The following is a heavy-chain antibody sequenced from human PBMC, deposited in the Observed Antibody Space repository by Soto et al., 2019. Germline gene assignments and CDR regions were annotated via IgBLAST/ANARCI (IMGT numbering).Heavy chain of an antibody. CDR1: GGSISSGGFS. CDR3: AREAGSGRPDWYFNL. D-gene: IGHD1-26*01. Sequence: QLQLQESGAGLVKPSQTLSLTCAVSGGSISSGGFSWSWIRQPPGKGLEWIGYIFPSGSTYYNPSLQSRVTISVDTSKHQFSLNMSSVAAADTAVYYCAREAGSGRPDWYFNLWGRGTLVTVSS. CDR2: IFPSGST. V-gene: IGHV4-30-2*01. J-gene: IGHJ2*01.